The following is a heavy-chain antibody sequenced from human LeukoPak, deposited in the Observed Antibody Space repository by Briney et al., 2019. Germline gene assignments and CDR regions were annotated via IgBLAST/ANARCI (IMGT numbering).Heavy chain of an antibody. V-gene: IGHV3-11*01. CDR2: ISSRGSTI. Sequence: GGSLRLSCAASGFTFSDYYMSWIRQAPGQGLESVTYISSRGSTIYYADSVKGRFTISRDNAKNSLYLQMNSLRAEDTAVYYCAREYQPPIYYYYYYYMDVWGKGTTVTVSS. CDR1: GFTFSDYY. CDR3: AREYQPPIYYYYYYYMDV. D-gene: IGHD3-3*02. J-gene: IGHJ6*03.